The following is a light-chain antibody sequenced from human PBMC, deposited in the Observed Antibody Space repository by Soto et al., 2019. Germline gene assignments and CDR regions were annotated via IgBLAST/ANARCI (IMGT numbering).Light chain of an antibody. J-gene: IGKJ4*01. CDR3: QQRSSWPLT. CDR1: QSVTSY. Sequence: EIVLTQSQATLSLSPGERATLSCRASQSVTSYLAWYQQKPGQAPRLLIYDSFNRATGIPARFSGSGSGTDFTLTISSLEAEDSAVYYCQQRSSWPLTFGGGTKVEIK. V-gene: IGKV3-11*01. CDR2: DSF.